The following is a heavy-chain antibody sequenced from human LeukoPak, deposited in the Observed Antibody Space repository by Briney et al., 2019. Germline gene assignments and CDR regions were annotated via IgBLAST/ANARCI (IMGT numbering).Heavy chain of an antibody. Sequence: GGSLRLSCAASGFTFSSYWMSWVRQAPGKGLEWVANIKQDGSEKYYVDSVKGRFTISRDNAKNSLYLQMNSLRAEDTAVYYCASDGGYSSSWFYYFDYWGQGTLVTVSS. CDR1: GFTFSSYW. CDR2: IKQDGSEK. J-gene: IGHJ4*02. D-gene: IGHD6-13*01. CDR3: ASDGGYSSSWFYYFDY. V-gene: IGHV3-7*01.